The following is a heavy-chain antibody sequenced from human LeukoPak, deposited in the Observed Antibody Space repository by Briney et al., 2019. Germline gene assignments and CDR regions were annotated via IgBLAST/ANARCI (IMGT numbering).Heavy chain of an antibody. V-gene: IGHV3-66*01. Sequence: GGSLRLSCAASGFTVSSNYMSWVRQAPGKGLEWVSVIYSGGSTYYADSVKGRFTISRDNSKNTLYLQMNSLRAEDTAVYYCARAKLPHRDIVVVPAARGAFDIWGQGTMVTVSS. CDR3: ARAKLPHRDIVVVPAARGAFDI. CDR1: GFTVSSNY. CDR2: IYSGGST. D-gene: IGHD2-2*01. J-gene: IGHJ3*02.